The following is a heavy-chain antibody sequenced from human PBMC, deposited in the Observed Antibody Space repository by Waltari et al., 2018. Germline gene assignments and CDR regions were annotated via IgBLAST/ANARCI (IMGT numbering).Heavy chain of an antibody. J-gene: IGHJ3*01. V-gene: IGHV4-39*07. D-gene: IGHD3-3*01. Sequence: QFQLQESGPGLVRPSETLSLACTVSGDSISRSRYYWAWIRQPRGKGLEWIGTIYSSGSTSYTSSLKSRVTISIDTSKNQFSLMLRSVTAADTAVYYCAKRENFNFWRDAFDLWGQGTMVTVSS. CDR2: IYSSGST. CDR1: GDSISRSRYY. CDR3: AKRENFNFWRDAFDL.